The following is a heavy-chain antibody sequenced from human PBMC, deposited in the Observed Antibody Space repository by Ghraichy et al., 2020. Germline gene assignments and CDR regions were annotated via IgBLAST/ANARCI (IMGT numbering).Heavy chain of an antibody. CDR1: GFTFSNYW. J-gene: IGHJ6*02. CDR2: INMDGTSA. CDR3: ARDFRYGLDV. Sequence: GESLNISCAVSGFTFSNYWMHWVRQAPGKGLVWVSRINMDGTSATYADSVKGRFTISKDHANNMLYLQMNSLRGEDTAVYYCARDFRYGLDVWGQGTTVTVPS. V-gene: IGHV3-74*01.